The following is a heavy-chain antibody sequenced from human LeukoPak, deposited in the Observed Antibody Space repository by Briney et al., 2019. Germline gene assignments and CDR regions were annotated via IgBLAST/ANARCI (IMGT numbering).Heavy chain of an antibody. CDR2: INPDGSEK. D-gene: IGHD3-3*01. V-gene: IGHV3-7*01. CDR3: ARDLEDRDITIFGVADVAFDY. CDR1: GFRFGSDW. Sequence: GGSLRLSCAASGFRFGSDWMSWVRQAPGKGLEWVANINPDGSEKYYVDSVKGRFTISRDNDKNSLYLQLNSLRAEDTAVYYCARDLEDRDITIFGVADVAFDYWGQGTLVTVSS. J-gene: IGHJ4*02.